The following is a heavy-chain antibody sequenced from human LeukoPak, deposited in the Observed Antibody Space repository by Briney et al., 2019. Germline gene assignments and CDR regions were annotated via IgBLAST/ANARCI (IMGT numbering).Heavy chain of an antibody. V-gene: IGHV4-59*08. D-gene: IGHD1-14*01. J-gene: IGHJ4*02. Sequence: SETLSLTCTISGDSINGHYWSWIRQPPGKRLEWIGDIHYKGSTNYNLSLKSRVTISVDTSKNHLSLNLISVLAADTGLFYCAKFKPRTGFDYWGQGILVIVSS. CDR2: IHYKGST. CDR1: GDSINGHY. CDR3: AKFKPRTGFDY.